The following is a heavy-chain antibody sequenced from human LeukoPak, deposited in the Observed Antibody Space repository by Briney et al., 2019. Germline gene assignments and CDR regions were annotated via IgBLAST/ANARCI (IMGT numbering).Heavy chain of an antibody. J-gene: IGHJ4*02. CDR3: VRHFTVTTDYFDY. CDR1: GYSINSGHW. D-gene: IGHD4-17*01. V-gene: IGHV4-38-2*01. Sequence: SETLSLTCAVSGYSINSGHWWGWIRQPPGKGLEWIGSIFHSGSTNYNPSLKSRVTISVDTSKNHFSLKLSSVTAADTAVYYCVRHFTVTTDYFDYWGQGALVTVSS. CDR2: IFHSGST.